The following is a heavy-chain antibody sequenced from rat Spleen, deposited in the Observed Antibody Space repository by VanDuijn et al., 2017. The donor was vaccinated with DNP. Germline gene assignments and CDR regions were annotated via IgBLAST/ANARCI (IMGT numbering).Heavy chain of an antibody. CDR1: GFSFTNFD. V-gene: IGHV5-25*01. Sequence: EVQLVESGGGLVQPGGSMKLSCAASGFSFTNFDMAWVRQAPTKGLEWVAYISYDGGSSYYPDSVKGRFTISRDNAKNTLYLQMNSLRSEDTATYYCAIYAYSGDNWFGYWGQGTLVTVSS. J-gene: IGHJ3*01. CDR2: ISYDGGSS. D-gene: IGHD1-1*01. CDR3: AIYAYSGDNWFGY.